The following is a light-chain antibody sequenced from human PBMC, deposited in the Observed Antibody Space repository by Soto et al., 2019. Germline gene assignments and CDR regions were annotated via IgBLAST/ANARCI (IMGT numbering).Light chain of an antibody. CDR3: QHHNSYSQT. CDR1: QSIRHY. V-gene: IGKV1-5*01. CDR2: GAS. Sequence: DIQMTQSPPTLSASVGDRVTLPCRASQSIRHYLAWYQQMPGKAPKPLIYGASTLQSGVPSRFSGSGSGTEFTLTISSLQPDDFGTYFCQHHNSYSQTFGQGTKVDIK. J-gene: IGKJ1*01.